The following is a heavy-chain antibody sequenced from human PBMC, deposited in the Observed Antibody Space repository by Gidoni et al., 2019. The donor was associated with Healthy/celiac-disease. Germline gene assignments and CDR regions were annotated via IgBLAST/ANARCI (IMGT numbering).Heavy chain of an antibody. CDR2: IIPILGIA. V-gene: IGHV1-69*02. CDR1: GGTFSSYT. CDR3: ARGGQQLVRWWFDP. Sequence: QVQLVQSGAEVKKPGSSVKVSCKASGGTFSSYTISWVRQAPGQGLEWMGRIIPILGIANYAQKFQGRVTITADKSTSTAYMELSSLRSEDTAVYYCARGGQQLVRWWFDPWGQGTLVTVS. J-gene: IGHJ5*02. D-gene: IGHD6-13*01.